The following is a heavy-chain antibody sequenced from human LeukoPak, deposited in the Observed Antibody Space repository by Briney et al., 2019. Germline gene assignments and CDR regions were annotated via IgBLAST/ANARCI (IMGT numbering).Heavy chain of an antibody. CDR2: IRSKAYGGTT. Sequence: GGSLRLSCTASGSTFVVFAMSWVRQAPGRGLEWVGFIRSKAYGGTTGYAASVKGRFTISRDDSKSIANLQMNSLKSEDTAVYYCTRVRGYSGYDLYYWGQGTLVTVSS. CDR1: GSTFVVFA. V-gene: IGHV3-49*04. J-gene: IGHJ4*02. D-gene: IGHD5-12*01. CDR3: TRVRGYSGYDLYY.